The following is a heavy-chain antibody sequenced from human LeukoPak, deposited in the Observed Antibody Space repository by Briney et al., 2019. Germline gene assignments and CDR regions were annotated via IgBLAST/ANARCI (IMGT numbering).Heavy chain of an antibody. V-gene: IGHV1-2*02. D-gene: IGHD5-24*01. CDR2: INPNSGGT. CDR1: VYTHTGYH. CDR3: ARDGTGVYNLVQY. Sequence: SVKVSCQASVYTHTGYHMHWVGQAPGQGLEWMGWINPNSGGTNYAQKFQGRVTMTRDTSISAVYMELSRLRSDDTAVYYCARDGTGVYNLVQYWGQGTLVTVSS. J-gene: IGHJ4*02.